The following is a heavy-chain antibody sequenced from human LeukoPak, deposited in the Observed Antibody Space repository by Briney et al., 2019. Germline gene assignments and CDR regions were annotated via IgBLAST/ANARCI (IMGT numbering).Heavy chain of an antibody. CDR1: GYTFTSNW. J-gene: IGHJ4*02. Sequence: GESLKISCKTSGYTFTSNWIGWVRQMPGKGLEWVGVIYPGDSEFRYSPSFRGQVTISADKSISTAYLQWTRLETSDTAIFYCARGGYTSGWYYFDYWAQGTLVTVSS. V-gene: IGHV5-51*01. D-gene: IGHD6-19*01. CDR3: ARGGYTSGWYYFDY. CDR2: IYPGDSEF.